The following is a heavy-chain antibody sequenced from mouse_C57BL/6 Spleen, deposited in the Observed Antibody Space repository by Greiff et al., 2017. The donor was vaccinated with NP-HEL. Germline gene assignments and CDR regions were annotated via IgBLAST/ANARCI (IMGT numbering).Heavy chain of an antibody. Sequence: QVQLQQSGAELVKPGASVKLSCKASGYTFTSYCMHWVKQRPGQGLEWIGYINPSSGYTKYNQKFKDKATLTADKSSSTAYMQLSSLTYEDSAIYDCAKLRDFYAMDYWGQGTSVTVSS. CDR2: INPSSGYT. CDR1: GYTFTSYC. V-gene: IGHV1-7*01. J-gene: IGHJ4*01. CDR3: AKLRDFYAMDY.